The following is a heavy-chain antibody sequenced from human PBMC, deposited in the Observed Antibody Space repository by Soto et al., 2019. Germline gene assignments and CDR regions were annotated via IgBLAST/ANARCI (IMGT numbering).Heavy chain of an antibody. D-gene: IGHD5-18*01. V-gene: IGHV6-1*01. CDR3: ARDTVALGAMVPYYYGMDV. CDR1: GDSASSNSAA. CDR2: TYYRSKWYN. Sequence: SQTLSLTCAISGDSASSNSAAWNWIRQSPSRGLEWLGRTYYRSKWYNDYAVSVKSRITINPDTSKNQFSLQLNSVTPEDTAVYYCARDTVALGAMVPYYYGMDVWGQGTTVTVSS. J-gene: IGHJ6*02.